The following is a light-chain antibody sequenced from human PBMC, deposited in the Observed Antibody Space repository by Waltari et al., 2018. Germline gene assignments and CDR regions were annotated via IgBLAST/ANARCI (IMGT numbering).Light chain of an antibody. Sequence: QSVLTQPPSVSGTPGQIVTISCSGSNSNIGGHSVNWYQQLPGTAPKLLIYNDNQGPSGVPDRFSASKSGTSASLAITGLQSEDDAYYYCAVWDDSLGGVFGGGTKLTVL. CDR2: NDN. CDR3: AVWDDSLGGV. CDR1: NSNIGGHS. J-gene: IGLJ3*02. V-gene: IGLV1-44*01.